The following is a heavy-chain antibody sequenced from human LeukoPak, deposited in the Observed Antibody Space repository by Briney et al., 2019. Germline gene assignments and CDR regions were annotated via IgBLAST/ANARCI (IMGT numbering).Heavy chain of an antibody. CDR2: IIPILGIA. J-gene: IGHJ4*02. CDR3: AGVGWRDGYNYIDY. Sequence: ASVKVSCKASGYTFTGYYMHWVRQAPGQGLEWMGRIIPILGIANYAQKFQGRVTITADKSTSTAYMELSSLRSEDTAVYYCAGVGWRDGYNYIDYWGQGTLVTVSS. D-gene: IGHD5-24*01. CDR1: GYTFTGYY. V-gene: IGHV1-69*04.